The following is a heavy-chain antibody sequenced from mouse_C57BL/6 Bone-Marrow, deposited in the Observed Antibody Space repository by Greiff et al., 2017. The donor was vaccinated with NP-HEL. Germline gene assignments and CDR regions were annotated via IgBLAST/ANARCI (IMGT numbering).Heavy chain of an antibody. Sequence: VQLQQSGPGMVKPSQSLSLTCTVTGYSITSGYDWHWIRHFPGNKLEWMGYISYSGSTNYNPSLKSRISITHDTSKNHFFLKLNSVTTEDTATYYCARGRWGLLLFDYWGQGTTLTVSS. V-gene: IGHV3-1*01. CDR3: ARGRWGLLLFDY. D-gene: IGHD1-1*01. CDR1: GYSITSGYD. J-gene: IGHJ2*01. CDR2: ISYSGST.